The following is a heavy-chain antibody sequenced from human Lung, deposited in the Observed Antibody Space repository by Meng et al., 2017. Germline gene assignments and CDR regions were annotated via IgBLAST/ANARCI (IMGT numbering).Heavy chain of an antibody. D-gene: IGHD6-6*01. CDR3: ARNSSSPVVDY. J-gene: IGHJ4*02. CDR2: ISAYSGYT. Sequence: QVQLVQSGAEVKKPGASVKVSCKASGYSFTCCGISWVRQAPGQGLEWLGWISAYSGYTNYAQKLQGRVTMTTDTSTSTAYMELRSLSSDDTALYYCARNSSSPVVDYWGQGTLVTVSS. CDR1: GYSFTCCG. V-gene: IGHV1-18*01.